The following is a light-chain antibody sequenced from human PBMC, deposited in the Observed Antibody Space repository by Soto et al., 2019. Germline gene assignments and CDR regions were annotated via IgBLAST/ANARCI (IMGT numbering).Light chain of an antibody. CDR1: SSDVGGYNY. J-gene: IGLJ1*01. Sequence: SALTKPASVSGSPRQSSTISCTGTSSDVGGYNYVSWYQHHPGKAPKLIIYDVSNRPSGVSIRFSGSKSDNTASLTISGLQPEDEADYHCSSYTTSNTRQIVFGTGTKVTVL. CDR3: SSYTTSNTRQIV. CDR2: DVS. V-gene: IGLV2-14*03.